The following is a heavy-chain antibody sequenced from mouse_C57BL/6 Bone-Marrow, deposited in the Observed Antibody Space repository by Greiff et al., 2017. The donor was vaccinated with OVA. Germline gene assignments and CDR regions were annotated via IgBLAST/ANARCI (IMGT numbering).Heavy chain of an antibody. CDR3: TLVLGEDWYFDV. CDR1: GYTFTSYW. J-gene: IGHJ1*03. Sequence: EVQLQQSGTVLARPGASVKMSCKTSGYTFTSYWMHWVKQRPGQGLEWIGAIYPGNSDTSYNQKFKGKAKLTAVTSASTAYMELSSLTNEDSAVYYCTLVLGEDWYFDVWGTGTTVTVSS. CDR2: IYPGNSDT. D-gene: IGHD4-1*01. V-gene: IGHV1-5*01.